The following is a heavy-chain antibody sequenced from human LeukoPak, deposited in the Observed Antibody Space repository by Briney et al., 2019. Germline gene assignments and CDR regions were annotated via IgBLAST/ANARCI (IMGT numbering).Heavy chain of an antibody. CDR2: IWYGGSNT. CDR3: AKDRGFIASSSFDY. CDR1: GFTFSTYG. D-gene: IGHD6-13*01. V-gene: IGHV3-30*02. Sequence: DPGGSLRLSCVASGFTFSTYGMHWVRQAPGKGLEWVAVIWYGGSNTYYADSVKGRFTISRDNSKNTLYLQMNSLRAEDTAVYYCAKDRGFIASSSFDYWGQGTLVTVSS. J-gene: IGHJ4*02.